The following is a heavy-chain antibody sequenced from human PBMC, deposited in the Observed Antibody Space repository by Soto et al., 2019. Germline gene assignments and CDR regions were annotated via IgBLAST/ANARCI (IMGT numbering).Heavy chain of an antibody. D-gene: IGHD2-2*01. Sequence: PGGSLRLSCAASGFTFTNYWMHWVRQAPGKGLEWVSAISGSGGSTYYADSVKGRFTISRDNSKNTLYLQMNSLRAEDTAVYYCAKVTPAAIPDRSIKYYYSMDVWGQGTTVTVSS. CDR3: AKVTPAAIPDRSIKYYYSMDV. CDR2: ISGSGGST. CDR1: GFTFTNYW. J-gene: IGHJ6*02. V-gene: IGHV3-23*01.